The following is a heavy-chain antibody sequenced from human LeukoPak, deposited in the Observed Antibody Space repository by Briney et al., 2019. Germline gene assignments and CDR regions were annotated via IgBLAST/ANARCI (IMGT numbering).Heavy chain of an antibody. D-gene: IGHD3-16*01. J-gene: IGHJ4*02. V-gene: IGHV3-48*01. CDR2: ISSTSYTI. CDR1: GFTFSSYS. Sequence: GGSLRLSCAASGFTFSSYSMNWVRQAPGKGLQWVSYISSTSYTIYYADSVKGRFTISRDNSKNTLYLQMNSLRAEDTAVYYRAKDPARLPYYFDYWGQGTLVTVSS. CDR3: AKDPARLPYYFDY.